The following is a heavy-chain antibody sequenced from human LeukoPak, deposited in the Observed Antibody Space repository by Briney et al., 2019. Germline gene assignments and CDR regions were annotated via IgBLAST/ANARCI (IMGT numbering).Heavy chain of an antibody. V-gene: IGHV4-61*02. J-gene: IGHJ3*02. CDR3: ASLYSSGWPDAFDI. CDR1: GGSISSGSYY. Sequence: SQTLPLTCTVSGGSISSGSYYWSWIRQPAGKGLEWIGRIYTSGSTNHNPSLKSRVTISVDTSKKQFSLKLRSVTAADTAVYYCASLYSSGWPDAFDIWGQGTMVTVSS. CDR2: IYTSGST. D-gene: IGHD6-25*01.